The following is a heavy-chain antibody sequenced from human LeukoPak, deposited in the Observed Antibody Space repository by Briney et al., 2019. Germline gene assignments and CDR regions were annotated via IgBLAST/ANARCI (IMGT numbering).Heavy chain of an antibody. J-gene: IGHJ4*02. Sequence: GGSLRLSCAASGFTFSSYAMHWVRQAPGKGPEYVSAISSNGGSTYYANSVKGRFTISRDNSKNTLYLQMGSLRAEDMAVYYCARGPLYDSSGYATIDYWGQGTLVTVSS. D-gene: IGHD3-22*01. CDR1: GFTFSSYA. V-gene: IGHV3-64*01. CDR3: ARGPLYDSSGYATIDY. CDR2: ISSNGGST.